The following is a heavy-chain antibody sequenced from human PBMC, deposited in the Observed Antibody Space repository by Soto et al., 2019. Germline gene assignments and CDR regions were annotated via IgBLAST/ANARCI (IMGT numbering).Heavy chain of an antibody. CDR2: IIPIFGTA. CDR1: GGTFTSYA. Sequence: SVKVSCKASGGTFTSYAISCLRQAPGQGLEWMGGIIPIFGTANYAQKFQGRVTITADESTSTAYMELSSLRSEDTAVYYCARDLGYSSSWYPFWGQGTLVTVSS. J-gene: IGHJ4*02. CDR3: ARDLGYSSSWYPF. V-gene: IGHV1-69*13. D-gene: IGHD6-13*01.